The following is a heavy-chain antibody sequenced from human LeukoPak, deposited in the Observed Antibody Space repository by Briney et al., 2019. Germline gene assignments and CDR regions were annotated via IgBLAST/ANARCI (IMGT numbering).Heavy chain of an antibody. D-gene: IGHD6-13*01. CDR1: GGSISNYY. Sequence: PSETLSLTCTVSGGSISNYYWSWIRQPAGKGLEWIGRIYTSGSTNYNPSLKSRVTMSVDTSKNQFSLKLSSVTAADTAVYYCARATSGYSSSWFAPELDYWGQGTLVTVSS. J-gene: IGHJ4*02. V-gene: IGHV4-4*07. CDR3: ARATSGYSSSWFAPELDY. CDR2: IYTSGST.